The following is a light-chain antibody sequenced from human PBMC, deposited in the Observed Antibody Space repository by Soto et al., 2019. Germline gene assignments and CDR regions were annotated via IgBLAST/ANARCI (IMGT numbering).Light chain of an antibody. CDR2: GAS. Sequence: EIVLTQSPATLSLSPGERATLSCRASQTVSNYLAWYQQKPGQAPRLLIYGASKRATGVPARFSGSGSGTDLTLSITSLEPEDFAVYYCQQRSNWPPIFTFGPGTKVDVK. J-gene: IGKJ3*01. V-gene: IGKV3-11*01. CDR3: QQRSNWPPIFT. CDR1: QTVSNY.